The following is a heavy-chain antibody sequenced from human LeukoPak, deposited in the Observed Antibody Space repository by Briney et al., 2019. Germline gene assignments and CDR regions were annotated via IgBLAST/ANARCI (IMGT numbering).Heavy chain of an antibody. Sequence: ASVKVSCKASGYTFTSYDINWVRQATGQGLEWMGWMNPNSGNTGYAQKFQGRVTMTRNTSISTAYMELSSLRSEDTAVYYCARRTYIAARPIYYYYYYMDVWGKGITVTVSS. J-gene: IGHJ6*03. V-gene: IGHV1-8*01. CDR1: GYTFTSYD. D-gene: IGHD6-6*01. CDR2: MNPNSGNT. CDR3: ARRTYIAARPIYYYYYYMDV.